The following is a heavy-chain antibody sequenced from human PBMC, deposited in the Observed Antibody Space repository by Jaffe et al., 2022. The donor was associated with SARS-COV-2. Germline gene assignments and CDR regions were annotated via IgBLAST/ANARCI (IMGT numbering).Heavy chain of an antibody. V-gene: IGHV3-33*01. CDR1: GFTFSSYG. CDR3: ARGDTVTTTGDYYYYGMDV. J-gene: IGHJ6*02. D-gene: IGHD4-17*01. Sequence: QVQLVESGGGVVQPGRSLRLSCAASGFTFSSYGMHWVRQAPGKGLEWVAVIWYDGSNKYYADSVKGRFTISRDNSKNTLYLQMNSLRAEDTAVYYCARGDTVTTTGDYYYYGMDVWGQGTTVTVSS. CDR2: IWYDGSNK.